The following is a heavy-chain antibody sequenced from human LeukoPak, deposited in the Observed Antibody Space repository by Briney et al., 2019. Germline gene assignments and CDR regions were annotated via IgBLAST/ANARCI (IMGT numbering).Heavy chain of an antibody. CDR2: IIPIFGTA. Sequence: VAPVKVSCKASGGTFSSYAISWGPQAPGQGLEWMGGIIPIFGTANYAQKFQGRVTITTDESTSTAYMELSSLRSEDTAVYYCARGSAFYDSSGYLSYYFDYWGQGTLVTVSS. CDR1: GGTFSSYA. CDR3: ARGSAFYDSSGYLSYYFDY. V-gene: IGHV1-69*05. J-gene: IGHJ4*02. D-gene: IGHD3-22*01.